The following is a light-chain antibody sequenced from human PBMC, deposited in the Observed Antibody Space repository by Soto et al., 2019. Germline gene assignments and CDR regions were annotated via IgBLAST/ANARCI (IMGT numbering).Light chain of an antibody. V-gene: IGKV3-20*01. CDR2: GTS. CDR3: QQFGNSPWT. J-gene: IGKJ1*01. Sequence: VLSQSPSIVSLSPVERATLSCRPSQSVPSTYFAWYQQKAGQPPRLLISGTSNRATGIPDRFSGSGSGTDFTLTISRLEPEDFAVYFCQQFGNSPWTFGQGTKVDIK. CDR1: QSVPSTY.